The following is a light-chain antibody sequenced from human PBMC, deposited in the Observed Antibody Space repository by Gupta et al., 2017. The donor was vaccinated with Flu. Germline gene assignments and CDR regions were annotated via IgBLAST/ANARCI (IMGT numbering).Light chain of an antibody. V-gene: IGKV4-1*01. Sequence: DIVMTQPPHSAAVSLAERATVHCKSSQSLLYSSNNKNYLAWYQQKPGQPPRLLIYWASTRESGVPDRFSGSGSATDFNLTISSLQAEDAAIYYCQQCYTTPLTFGGGTKVEVK. CDR3: QQCYTTPLT. CDR2: WAS. J-gene: IGKJ4*01. CDR1: QSLLYSSNNKNY.